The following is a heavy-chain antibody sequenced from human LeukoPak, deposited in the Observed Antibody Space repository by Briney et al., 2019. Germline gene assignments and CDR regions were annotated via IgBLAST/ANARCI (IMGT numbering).Heavy chain of an antibody. CDR1: GYNFDNYA. J-gene: IGHJ4*02. Sequence: ASVKVSCKASGYNFDNYAINWVRQAPGQGLEWMGWINTKTGNPTNAQGYTGRFVFSLDTSVSTTYLQIRSLEAEDTAVYYCARYFDWPPPSDYWGQGTLVIVSS. D-gene: IGHD3-9*01. CDR2: INTKTGNP. CDR3: ARYFDWPPPSDY. V-gene: IGHV7-4-1*02.